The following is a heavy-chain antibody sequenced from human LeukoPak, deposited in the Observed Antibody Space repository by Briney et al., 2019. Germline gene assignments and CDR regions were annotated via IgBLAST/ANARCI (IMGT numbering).Heavy chain of an antibody. Sequence: SETLSLTCAVYGGSFSGYYWSWIRQPPGKGLEWIGEINHSGSTNYNPSLKRRVTISVDTSKNQFSLKLRSVTAADTAVYYCARVGYCSSTSCPWGKGTTVTVSS. J-gene: IGHJ6*04. CDR3: ARVGYCSSTSCP. CDR1: GGSFSGYY. V-gene: IGHV4-34*01. CDR2: INHSGST. D-gene: IGHD2-2*01.